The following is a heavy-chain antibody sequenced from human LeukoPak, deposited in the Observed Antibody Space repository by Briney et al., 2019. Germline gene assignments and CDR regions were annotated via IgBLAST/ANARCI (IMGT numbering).Heavy chain of an antibody. CDR2: INHSGST. J-gene: IGHJ2*01. D-gene: IGHD4-23*01. CDR1: GGSFSGYY. CDR3: AKGPVGGTPYWYFDL. Sequence: SETLSLTCAVYGGSFSGYYWSWIRQPPGKGLEWIGEINHSGSTNYNPSLKSRVTISVDTSKNQFSLKLSSVTAADTAVYYCAKGPVGGTPYWYFDLWGRGTLVTVSS. V-gene: IGHV4-34*01.